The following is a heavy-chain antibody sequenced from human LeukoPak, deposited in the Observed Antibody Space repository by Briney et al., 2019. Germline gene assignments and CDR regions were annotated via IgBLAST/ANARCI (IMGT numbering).Heavy chain of an antibody. Sequence: GGSLRLSCAASGFTVSSNYMSWVRQAPGKGLEWVGFIRSKAYGGTTEYAASVKGRFTISRDDSKSIAYLQMNSLKTEDTAVYYCTRPPDFWSGYFDYWGQGTLVTVSS. CDR1: GFTVSSNY. V-gene: IGHV3-49*04. CDR3: TRPPDFWSGYFDY. D-gene: IGHD3-3*01. CDR2: IRSKAYGGTT. J-gene: IGHJ4*02.